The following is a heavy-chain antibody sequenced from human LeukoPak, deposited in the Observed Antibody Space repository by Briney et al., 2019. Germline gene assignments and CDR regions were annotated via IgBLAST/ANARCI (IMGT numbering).Heavy chain of an antibody. CDR2: IRYDGSNK. Sequence: GGSLRLSCAASGFTFSNYWMHWVRQAPGKGLEWVAFIRYDGSNKYYADSVKGRFTISRDNSKNTLYLQMNSLRAEDTAVYYCAKGSYYDILTGYYNFDYWGQGTLVTVSS. J-gene: IGHJ4*02. CDR3: AKGSYYDILTGYYNFDY. CDR1: GFTFSNYW. V-gene: IGHV3-30*02. D-gene: IGHD3-9*01.